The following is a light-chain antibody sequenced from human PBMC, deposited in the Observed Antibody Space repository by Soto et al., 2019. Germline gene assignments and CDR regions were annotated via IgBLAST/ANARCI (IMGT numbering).Light chain of an antibody. CDR3: CPYARSSTWV. CDR2: EVN. Sequence: QSVLTQPASVSGSPGQSITVSCTGTSSDVGGYNSVSWYQQHPGKTPKLMIFEVNNRPSGVSNRFSGSKSGNTASLTISGLQAEDEADYYCCPYARSSTWVFGGGTKVTVL. CDR1: SSDVGGYNS. J-gene: IGLJ3*02. V-gene: IGLV2-14*01.